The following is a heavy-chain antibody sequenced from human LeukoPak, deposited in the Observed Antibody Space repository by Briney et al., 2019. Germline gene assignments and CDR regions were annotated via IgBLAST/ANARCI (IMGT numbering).Heavy chain of an antibody. V-gene: IGHV1-2*02. Sequence: GASVKVSCKASGGTFSSYAISWVRQAPGQGLEWMGWINPNSGGTNYAQKFQGRVTMTRDTSISTAYMELSRLRSDDTAVYYCARDIVVVTARAFDIWGQGTMVTVSS. CDR2: INPNSGGT. D-gene: IGHD2-21*02. CDR1: GGTFSSYA. CDR3: ARDIVVVTARAFDI. J-gene: IGHJ3*02.